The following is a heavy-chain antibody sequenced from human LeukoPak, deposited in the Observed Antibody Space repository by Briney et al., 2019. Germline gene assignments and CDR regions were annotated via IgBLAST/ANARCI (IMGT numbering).Heavy chain of an antibody. CDR2: ISPSSRLI. D-gene: IGHD2-15*01. J-gene: IGHJ4*02. Sequence: PGGSLRLSCAASGFTFSNYNMNWVRQAPGKGLEWVSYISPSSRLIYYADSVKGRFTISRDNAKNSLYLQMNSLRAEDTAVYYCARGYCSGGSCYFDYWGQGTLVTVSS. CDR3: ARGYCSGGSCYFDY. CDR1: GFTFSNYN. V-gene: IGHV3-48*04.